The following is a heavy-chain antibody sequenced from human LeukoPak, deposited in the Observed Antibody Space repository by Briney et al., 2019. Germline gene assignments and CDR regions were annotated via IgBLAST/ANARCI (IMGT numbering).Heavy chain of an antibody. CDR1: GFAFGDYA. CDR2: IKSKTDGGTT. J-gene: IGHJ4*02. CDR3: TTEGDVVVVAATDY. D-gene: IGHD2-15*01. Sequence: GGSLRLSCTASGFAFGDYAMSWVRQAPGKGLEWVGRIKSKTDGGTTDYAAPVKGRFTISRDDSKNTLYLQMNSLKTEDTAVYYCTTEGDVVVVAATDYWGQGTLVTVSS. V-gene: IGHV3-15*01.